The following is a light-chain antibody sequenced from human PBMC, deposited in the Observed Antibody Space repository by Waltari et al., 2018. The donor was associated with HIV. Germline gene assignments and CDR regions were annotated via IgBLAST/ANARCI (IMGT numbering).Light chain of an antibody. J-gene: IGLJ2*01. CDR3: QSYDSSLSASV. CDR2: GNT. V-gene: IGLV1-40*01. Sequence: QSVLTQPPSVSGAPGQRVTISCTGSRSNIGAGYDVHWYQHLPGTAPKLLIYGNTNRPSGVPDRFSGSKSGTSASLAITGLQAEDEADYYCQSYDSSLSASVFGEGTKLTVL. CDR1: RSNIGAGYD.